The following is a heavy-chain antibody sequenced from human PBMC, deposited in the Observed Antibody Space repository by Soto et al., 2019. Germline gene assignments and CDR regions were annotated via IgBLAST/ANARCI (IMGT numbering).Heavy chain of an antibody. D-gene: IGHD6-25*01. J-gene: IGHJ4*02. V-gene: IGHV1-69*01. CDR1: GGTFYTYA. CDR2: ITPMIGTT. Sequence: QVHLVQSGAEVKRPGSSVRVSCRASGGTFYTYAFTWVRQAPGQGLEWMGGITPMIGTTKYAQKFHGRVTVSADESASTAYMELSHLRSADTAVYYCAIDVSGMTSVFGCWGQGTLMTVSS. CDR3: AIDVSGMTSVFGC.